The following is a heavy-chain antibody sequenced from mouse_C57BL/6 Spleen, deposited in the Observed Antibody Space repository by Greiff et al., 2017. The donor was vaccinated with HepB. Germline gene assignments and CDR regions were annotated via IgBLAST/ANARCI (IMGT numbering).Heavy chain of an antibody. CDR2: IDPSDSYT. J-gene: IGHJ2*01. Sequence: QVQLKQPGAELVMPGASVKLSCKASGYTFTSYWMHWVKQRPGQGLEWIGEIDPSDSYTNYNQKFKGKSTLTVDKPSSTAYMQLSSLTSEDSAVYYGARGDYGSSSYYFDYWGQGTTLTVSS. CDR1: GYTFTSYW. CDR3: ARGDYGSSSYYFDY. V-gene: IGHV1-69*01. D-gene: IGHD1-1*01.